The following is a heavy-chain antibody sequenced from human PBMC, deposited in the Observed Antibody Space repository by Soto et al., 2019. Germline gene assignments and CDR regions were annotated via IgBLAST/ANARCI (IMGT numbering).Heavy chain of an antibody. CDR1: GYTFTGYY. Sequence: QVQLVQSGAEVKKPGASVKVSCKASGYTFTGYYMHWVRQAPGQGLEWMGWINPNSGGTNYAQKVQGWVTMTRDTSISTAYMELSRLRSDDTAVYYCARDGGGYCSSTSCYDDGMDVWGQGTTVTVSS. V-gene: IGHV1-2*04. J-gene: IGHJ6*02. CDR3: ARDGGGYCSSTSCYDDGMDV. D-gene: IGHD2-2*03. CDR2: INPNSGGT.